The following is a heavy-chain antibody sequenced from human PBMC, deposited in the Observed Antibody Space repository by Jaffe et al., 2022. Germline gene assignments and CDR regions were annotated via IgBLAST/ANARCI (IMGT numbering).Heavy chain of an antibody. D-gene: IGHD4-17*01. J-gene: IGHJ4*02. CDR3: ARSTFGDYDVEY. CDR2: IGGFDDST. V-gene: IGHV3-23*01. CDR1: GFAFSGYA. Sequence: DVQLLESGGGLVQPGGSLRLSCGVSGFAFSGYAMSWVRQAPGRGLEWVSSIGGFDDSTHYIDSVKGRFTISRDTSKNTLYLQMNSLRVEDTAIYYCARSTFGDYDVEYWGRGTLVTVSS.